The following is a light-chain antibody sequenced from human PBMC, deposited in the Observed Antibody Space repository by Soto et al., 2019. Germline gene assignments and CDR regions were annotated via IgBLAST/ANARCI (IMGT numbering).Light chain of an antibody. CDR3: SSYTSSSTLYV. Sequence: QSALAQPASVSGSPGQSITISCTGTSSDVGAYNSVSWYQQHPHRAPQVIIYKGTQRPSGVSNRFSGSTSGNAASLTISGLQAEDEADYYCSSYTSSSTLYVFGTGTKVTV. J-gene: IGLJ1*01. V-gene: IGLV2-14*02. CDR2: KGT. CDR1: SSDVGAYNS.